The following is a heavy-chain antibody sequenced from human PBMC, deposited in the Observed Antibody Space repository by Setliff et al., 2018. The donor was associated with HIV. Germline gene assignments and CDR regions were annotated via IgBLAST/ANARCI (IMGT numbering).Heavy chain of an antibody. CDR2: IFYSGSS. V-gene: IGHV4-59*08. CDR1: GGSITNYY. CDR3: VHSLLGAPMVDY. J-gene: IGHJ4*02. D-gene: IGHD3-16*01. Sequence: SETLSLTCTVSGGSITNYYWSWIRQPPGKGLEWIGYIFYSGSSTYNPSLKGRVTISVDTSKNQFSLKLTSVTAADTAMYYCVHSLLGAPMVDYWGQGTLVTVSS.